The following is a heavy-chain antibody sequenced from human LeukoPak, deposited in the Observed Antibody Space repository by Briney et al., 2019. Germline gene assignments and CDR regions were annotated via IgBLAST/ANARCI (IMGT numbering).Heavy chain of an antibody. D-gene: IGHD3-22*01. CDR1: GFTFSTYG. Sequence: PGGSLRLSCAASGFTFSTYGMYWVRQAPGKGLEWVAFIRLDGSNKYYADFVKGRFTISRDNSKHTLNLQMNSLRAEDTAVYYCAKDSGDYYDSSGYYYAGWFDPWGQGTLVTVSS. V-gene: IGHV3-30*02. CDR2: IRLDGSNK. CDR3: AKDSGDYYDSSGYYYAGWFDP. J-gene: IGHJ5*02.